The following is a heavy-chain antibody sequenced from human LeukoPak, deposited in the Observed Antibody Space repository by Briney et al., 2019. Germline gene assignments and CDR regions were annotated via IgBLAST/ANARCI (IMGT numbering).Heavy chain of an antibody. CDR1: GFTFSSYA. CDR2: ISYDGRDK. J-gene: IGHJ4*02. D-gene: IGHD6-19*01. CDR3: AKESGFGPGNRGWSAFDY. V-gene: IGHV3-30*04. Sequence: GRSLRLSCAASGFTFSSYAMHWVRQAPGKGLEWVAVISYDGRDKYYADSVKGRFTISRDNSKNTLYLQMNSLRAEDTAIYYCAKESGFGPGNRGWSAFDYWGQGTLVTVSS.